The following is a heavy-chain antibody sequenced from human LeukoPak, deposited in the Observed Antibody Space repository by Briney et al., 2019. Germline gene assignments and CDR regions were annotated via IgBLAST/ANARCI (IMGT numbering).Heavy chain of an antibody. CDR2: IRNKADGGTP. CDR1: GFTSGDYT. Sequence: GGSLRLSCTASGFTSGDYTITWIRQAPGRGLEWVGFIRNKADGGTPEYAASVKGRFTISRDDSKNIAYLQMNSLKTDDTAVYYCTRDPPTRYWGQGTLVSVSS. J-gene: IGHJ4*02. CDR3: TRDPPTRY. V-gene: IGHV3-49*03. D-gene: IGHD1-26*01.